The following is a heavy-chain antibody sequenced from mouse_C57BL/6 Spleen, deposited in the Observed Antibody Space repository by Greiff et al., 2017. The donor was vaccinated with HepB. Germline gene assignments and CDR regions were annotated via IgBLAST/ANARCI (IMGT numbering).Heavy chain of an antibody. CDR2: ISDGGSYT. J-gene: IGHJ2*01. CDR1: GFTFSSYA. CDR3: ARDSGRGFDY. Sequence: EVKLVESGGGLVKPGGSLELSCAASGFTFSSYAMSWVRQTPEKRLEWVATISDGGSYTYYPDNVKGRFTISRDNAKNNLYLQMSHLKSEDTAMYYCARDSGRGFDYWGQGTTLTVSS. D-gene: IGHD4-1*01. V-gene: IGHV5-4*01.